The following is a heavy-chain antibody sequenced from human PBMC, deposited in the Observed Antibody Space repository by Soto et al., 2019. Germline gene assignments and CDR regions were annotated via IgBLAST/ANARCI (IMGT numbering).Heavy chain of an antibody. CDR1: GGSISSSNW. CDR2: IYHSGSI. J-gene: IGHJ5*02. CDR3: ARVLPSPGYGSGSTPLTDWFDP. V-gene: IGHV4-4*02. Sequence: PSETLSLTCAVSGGSISSSNWWSWVRQPPGKGLEWIGEIYHSGSINYDPSLKSRLTISVDKSKNQFSLKLSSVTAADTAVYYCARVLPSPGYGSGSTPLTDWFDPWGQGTLVTVSS. D-gene: IGHD3-10*01.